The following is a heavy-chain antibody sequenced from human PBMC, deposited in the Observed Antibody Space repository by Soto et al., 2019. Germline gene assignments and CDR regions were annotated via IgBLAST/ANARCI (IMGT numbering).Heavy chain of an antibody. CDR2: FRSGGSDDTT. V-gene: IGHV3-23*01. CDR3: AEKVNSGPVNHYFDY. Sequence: GGSLRLSCVASGFTFSSYCMSWVRQAPGKGLEWVSGFRSGGSDDTTYYADSVKARFTVTRDNSKNLQLLQMKSEKTEDTDIYYCAEKVNSGPVNHYFDYWGQGTLVTVSS. D-gene: IGHD4-17*01. J-gene: IGHJ4*02. CDR1: GFTFSSYC.